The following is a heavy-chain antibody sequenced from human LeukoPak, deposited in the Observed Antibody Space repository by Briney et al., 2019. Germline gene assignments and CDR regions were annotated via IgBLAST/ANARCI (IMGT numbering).Heavy chain of an antibody. Sequence: PRGSLRLSCAASGFTFSSYRINWVRQAPGKGLEWVSYISSSGSTMDYADSVKGRFTISRDNAKNSLYLQMNSLRAEDTAVYYCTGRFDYWGQRSQVTLSS. J-gene: IGHJ4*02. CDR1: GFTFSSYR. CDR2: ISSSGSTM. V-gene: IGHV3-48*01. CDR3: TGRFDY.